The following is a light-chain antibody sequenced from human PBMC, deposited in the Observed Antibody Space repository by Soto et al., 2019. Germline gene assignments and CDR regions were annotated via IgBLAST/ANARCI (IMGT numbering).Light chain of an antibody. CDR1: QDISNR. J-gene: IGKJ2*01. V-gene: IGKV1-33*01. Sequence: DIQMTQSPSSLPASVGDRITITCQASQDISNRLNWYHQKPGKAPNLLIYDASNLAAGVPSGFSGSGSGTHFTFTITSLQPEDIGTYYCQNCFTVPYTFGQGTKVDIK. CDR3: QNCFTVPYT. CDR2: DAS.